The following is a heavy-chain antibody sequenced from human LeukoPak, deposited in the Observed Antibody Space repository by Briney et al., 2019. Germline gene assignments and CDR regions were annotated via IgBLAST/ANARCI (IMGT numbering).Heavy chain of an antibody. CDR2: ISTSSITI. D-gene: IGHD3-22*01. Sequence: GGSLRLSCTASGFSFSNYAMNWVRQAPGKGLEWLSYISTSSITIHYADSVKGRFTSSREDARNSLYLQMNSLRAEDTAVYFCARAPGNYYDSTGYWYFDLWGRGTLVTVSS. J-gene: IGHJ2*01. V-gene: IGHV3-48*01. CDR1: GFSFSNYA. CDR3: ARAPGNYYDSTGYWYFDL.